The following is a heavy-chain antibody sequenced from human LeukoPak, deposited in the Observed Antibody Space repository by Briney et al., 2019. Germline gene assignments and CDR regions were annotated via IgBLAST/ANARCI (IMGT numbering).Heavy chain of an antibody. Sequence: SETLSLTCTVSGYSISSGYCWAWIRQPPGKGLEWIGAIYSTGSTYYNPSLKSRVSVSVDTSKNQFSLKLSSVTAADTAVYYCARYYYDSSGYPILDYWGQGTLVTVSS. CDR1: GYSISSGYC. V-gene: IGHV4-38-2*02. CDR3: ARYYYDSSGYPILDY. J-gene: IGHJ4*02. D-gene: IGHD3-22*01. CDR2: IYSTGST.